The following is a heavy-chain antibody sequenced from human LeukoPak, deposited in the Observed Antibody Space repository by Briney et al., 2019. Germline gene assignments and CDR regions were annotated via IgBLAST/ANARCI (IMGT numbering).Heavy chain of an antibody. CDR3: ARGTYYYDSSGYYPGAFGI. CDR2: IGTAGDT. CDR1: GFTLSSYD. Sequence: GGSLRLSCAASGFTLSSYDMHWVRQPTGKGLEWVSAIGTAGDTYYPGSVKGRFTISRENAKNSLYLQMNSLRAGDTAAYSCARGTYYYDSSGYYPGAFGIWGQGTMVTVSS. V-gene: IGHV3-13*01. J-gene: IGHJ3*02. D-gene: IGHD3-22*01.